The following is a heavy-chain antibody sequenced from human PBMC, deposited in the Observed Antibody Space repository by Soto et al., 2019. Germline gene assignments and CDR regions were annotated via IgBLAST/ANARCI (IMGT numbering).Heavy chain of an antibody. D-gene: IGHD5-12*01. Sequence: GGSLRLSCAASGFTFDDYAMHWVRQAPGKGLEWVSGISWNSGSIGYADSVKGRFTISRDNAKNSLYLQMNSLRAEDTALYYCAKSVVGGYDLDFDYWGQGTLVTVSS. V-gene: IGHV3-9*01. CDR3: AKSVVGGYDLDFDY. CDR1: GFTFDDYA. J-gene: IGHJ4*02. CDR2: ISWNSGSI.